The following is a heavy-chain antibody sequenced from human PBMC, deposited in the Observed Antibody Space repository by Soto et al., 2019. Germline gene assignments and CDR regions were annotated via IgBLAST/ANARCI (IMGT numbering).Heavy chain of an antibody. CDR1: GFTFSDHY. D-gene: IGHD3-10*01. CDR3: TVWGSGNDFGAA. J-gene: IGHJ4*02. V-gene: IGHV3-72*01. CDR2: SKNKADSYTT. Sequence: GWSLRLSCAASGFTFSDHYMDWVRQAPGKGQERVGRSKNKADSYTTEYAASVKGRFTISRDGSKNSLFLQMNSLKTEDTVVYYCTVWGSGNDFGAAWGQGILVTVSS.